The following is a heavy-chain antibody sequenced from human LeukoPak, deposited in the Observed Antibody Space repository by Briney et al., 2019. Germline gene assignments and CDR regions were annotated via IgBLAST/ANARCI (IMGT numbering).Heavy chain of an antibody. CDR2: NSGRGGST. J-gene: IGHJ6*02. Sequence: GGSLRLSCAASGFTFSSYAMSWVRQAPGKGLEWVSANSGRGGSTYYADSVKGRFTISRDNSKNTLYLQMNSLRAEDTAVYYCAKDQGGYDILTGYQYYYYYYGMDVWGQGTTVTVSS. V-gene: IGHV3-23*01. CDR3: AKDQGGYDILTGYQYYYYYYGMDV. D-gene: IGHD3-9*01. CDR1: GFTFSSYA.